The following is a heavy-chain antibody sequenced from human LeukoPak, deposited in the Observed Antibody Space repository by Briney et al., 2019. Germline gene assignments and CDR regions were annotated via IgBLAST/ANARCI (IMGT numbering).Heavy chain of an antibody. CDR1: GDSLNYYY. CDR2: IFDGKTI. V-gene: IGHV4-34*12. CDR3: ASGAWATRLNS. J-gene: IGHJ4*02. D-gene: IGHD4-23*01. Sequence: SDTLSLTCAVYGDSLNYYYWSWIRQSPGKGLEWIGDIFDGKTINYNPSLKSRFSISAATSSQQFSLNLKSVTAADTAVYFCASGAWATRLNSWAQGALVIVSS.